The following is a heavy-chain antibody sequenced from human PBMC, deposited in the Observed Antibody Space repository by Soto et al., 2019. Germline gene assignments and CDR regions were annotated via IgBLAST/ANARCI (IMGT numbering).Heavy chain of an antibody. Sequence: GGSMRLSCAASGFNFSSYAMHWVRQAPGKGLEWVAVISDDGSNKSYADSVKGRFTISRDNSKNALYLQMNSLRAEDSAVYYCARDQKRGRYSYEVFDYWGQGTLVTVSS. CDR3: ARDQKRGRYSYEVFDY. D-gene: IGHD5-18*01. CDR1: GFNFSSYA. V-gene: IGHV3-30*04. J-gene: IGHJ4*02. CDR2: ISDDGSNK.